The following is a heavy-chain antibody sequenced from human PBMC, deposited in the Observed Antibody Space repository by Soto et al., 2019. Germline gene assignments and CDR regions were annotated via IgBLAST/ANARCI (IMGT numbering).Heavy chain of an antibody. Sequence: VAVIWYDGSNKYYADSVKGRFTISRDNSKNTLYLQMNSLRAEDTAVYYCARFGDSGDYLADYWGQGTLVTVSS. J-gene: IGHJ4*02. V-gene: IGHV3-33*01. CDR3: ARFGDSGDYLADY. CDR2: IWYDGSNK. D-gene: IGHD4-17*01.